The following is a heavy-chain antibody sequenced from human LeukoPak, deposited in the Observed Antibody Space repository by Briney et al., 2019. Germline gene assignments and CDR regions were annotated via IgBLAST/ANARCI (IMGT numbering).Heavy chain of an antibody. CDR1: GGSISSSSYY. CDR2: IYYSGST. D-gene: IGHD6-6*01. CDR3: ARDIEYSSSY. Sequence: SETLSLTCTVSGGSISSSSYYWGWIRQPPGKRLEWIGSIYYSGSTYYNPSLKSRVTISVDTSKNQFSLKLSSVTAADTAVYYCARDIEYSSSYWGQGTLVTVSS. V-gene: IGHV4-39*07. J-gene: IGHJ4*02.